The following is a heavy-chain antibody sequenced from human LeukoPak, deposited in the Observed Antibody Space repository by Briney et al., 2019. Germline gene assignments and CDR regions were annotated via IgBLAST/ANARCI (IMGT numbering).Heavy chain of an antibody. CDR3: ARDPSHYYYTDV. V-gene: IGHV1-2*02. J-gene: IGHJ6*03. CDR1: GYTFTGYY. Sequence: AAVKVSCKASGYTFTGYYIHWVRQAPGQGREWMGWINPKNGATKLAQRFQGRVILTRDTSINTAYMELSSLTSDDTAIYFCARDPSHYYYTDVWGKGTTVTVSS. CDR2: INPKNGAT.